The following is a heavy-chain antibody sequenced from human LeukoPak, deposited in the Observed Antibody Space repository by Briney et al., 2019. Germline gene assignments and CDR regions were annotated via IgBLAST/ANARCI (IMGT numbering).Heavy chain of an antibody. CDR3: ARDSEPGYSYGPACDY. CDR1: GYTFTSYG. Sequence: GASVKVSCKASGYTFTSYGISWVRQAPGQGLEWMGWISAYNGNTNYAQKLQGRVTMTTDTSTSTAYMELRSLRSDDTAVYYCARDSEPGYSYGPACDYWGQGTLVTVSS. CDR2: ISAYNGNT. J-gene: IGHJ4*02. V-gene: IGHV1-18*01. D-gene: IGHD5-18*01.